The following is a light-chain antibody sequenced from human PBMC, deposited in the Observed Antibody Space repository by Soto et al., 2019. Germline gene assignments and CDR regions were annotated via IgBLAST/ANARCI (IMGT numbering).Light chain of an antibody. CDR3: GTWDSSLSSWV. Sequence: QSVLTQPPSVSAAPGQRVTISCSGSYSNIGNNYVSWYQQFPGTAPQLLIYDNNKRPSGTPDRFSGSKSGTSATLGITGLQTGDEADYYCGTWDSSLSSWVFGGGTKLTVL. J-gene: IGLJ3*02. CDR2: DNN. CDR1: YSNIGNNY. V-gene: IGLV1-51*01.